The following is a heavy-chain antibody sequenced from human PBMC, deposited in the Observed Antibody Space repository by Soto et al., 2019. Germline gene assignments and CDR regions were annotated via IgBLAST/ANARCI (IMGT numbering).Heavy chain of an antibody. D-gene: IGHD6-19*01. J-gene: IGHJ4*02. CDR3: AKSGAVAGTYLGSSELDY. CDR1: GFTFSSYG. V-gene: IGHV3-30*18. Sequence: GGSLRLSCAASGFTFSSYGMHWVRQAPGKGLEWVAVISYDGSNKYYADSVKGRFTISRDNSKNTLYLQMNSLRAEDTAVYYCAKSGAVAGTYLGSSELDYWGQGTLVTVSS. CDR2: ISYDGSNK.